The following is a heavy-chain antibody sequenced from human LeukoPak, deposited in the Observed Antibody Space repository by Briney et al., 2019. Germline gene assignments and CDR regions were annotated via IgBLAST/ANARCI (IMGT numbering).Heavy chain of an antibody. J-gene: IGHJ4*02. CDR3: ARTSGDTIFGDIDY. Sequence: SETLSLTCTGSGGSISSYYWSWIRQPPGKGLGWIGYIYYSGSTNYNPSLKSRVTISVDTSKNQFSLKLSSVTAADTAVYYCARTSGDTIFGDIDYWGQGTLVTVSS. CDR2: IYYSGST. D-gene: IGHD3-3*01. CDR1: GGSISSYY. V-gene: IGHV4-59*01.